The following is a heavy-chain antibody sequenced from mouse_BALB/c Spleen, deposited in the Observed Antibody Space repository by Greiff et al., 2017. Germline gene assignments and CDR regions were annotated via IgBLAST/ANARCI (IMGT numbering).Heavy chain of an antibody. CDR3: ARGNFDV. CDR1: GFNIKDYY. V-gene: IGHV14-1*02. Sequence: VQLQQSGAELVRPGALVKLSCKASGFNIKDYYMHWVKQRPEQGLEWIGWIDPENGNTIYDPKFQGKASITADTSSNTAYLQLSSLTSEDTAVYYCARGNFDVWGAGTTVTVSS. J-gene: IGHJ1*01. CDR2: IDPENGNT.